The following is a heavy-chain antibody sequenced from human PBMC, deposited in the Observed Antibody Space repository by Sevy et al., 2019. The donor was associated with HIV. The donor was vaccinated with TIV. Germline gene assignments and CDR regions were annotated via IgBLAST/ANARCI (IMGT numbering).Heavy chain of an antibody. Sequence: ASVKVSCKASGYTFTSYYMHWVRQAPGQGLEWMGIINPSGGSTSYAQKFQGRVTMTRDTSTSPVYMELSSLRSEDTAVYYCARTIAVAGSSGEGSYYGMDVWGQGTTVTVSS. CDR1: GYTFTSYY. J-gene: IGHJ6*02. CDR3: ARTIAVAGSSGEGSYYGMDV. CDR2: INPSGGST. D-gene: IGHD6-19*01. V-gene: IGHV1-46*01.